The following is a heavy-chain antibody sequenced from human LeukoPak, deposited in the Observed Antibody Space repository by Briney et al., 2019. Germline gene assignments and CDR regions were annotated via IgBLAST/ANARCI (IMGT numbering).Heavy chain of an antibody. J-gene: IGHJ5*02. D-gene: IGHD3-16*01. CDR2: IKQDGSEK. CDR1: GFTFSSYW. CDR3: ARDYRGGTWFDP. Sequence: PGGSLRLSCAPSGFTFSSYWMSWVRQAPGKGLEWVANIKQDGSEKYYVDSVKGRFTISRDNAQNSLYLQVNSLRAEDTAVYYCARDYRGGTWFDPWGQGTLVTVSS. V-gene: IGHV3-7*01.